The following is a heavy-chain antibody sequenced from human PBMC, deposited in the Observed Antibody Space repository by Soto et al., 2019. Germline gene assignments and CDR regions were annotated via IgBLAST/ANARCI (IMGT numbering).Heavy chain of an antibody. CDR1: GFTFSDYH. CDR2: ISSSGSNV. Sequence: QVQLVESGGGLVKPGGSLRLSCAASGFTFSDYHMSWIRQAPGKGLEWVSYISSSGSNVYYADSVKGRFTISRDNAKNSLYLQMNSLRVEDTAVYYCARRIEGTTGHAMDVWGQGTTVTVSS. CDR3: ARRIEGTTGHAMDV. V-gene: IGHV3-11*01. D-gene: IGHD1-7*01. J-gene: IGHJ6*02.